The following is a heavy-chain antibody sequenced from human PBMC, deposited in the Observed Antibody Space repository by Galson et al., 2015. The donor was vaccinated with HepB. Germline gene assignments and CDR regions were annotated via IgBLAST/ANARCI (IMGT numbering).Heavy chain of an antibody. J-gene: IGHJ4*02. Sequence: VKVSCKASGGTFSSYAISWVRQAPGQGLEWMGGIIPIFGTANYAQKFQGRVTITADESTSTAYMELSSLRSEDTAVYYCARDSGLSGWSEYYFDYWGQGTLVTVSS. D-gene: IGHD6-19*01. CDR2: IIPIFGTA. CDR3: ARDSGLSGWSEYYFDY. V-gene: IGHV1-69*13. CDR1: GGTFSSYA.